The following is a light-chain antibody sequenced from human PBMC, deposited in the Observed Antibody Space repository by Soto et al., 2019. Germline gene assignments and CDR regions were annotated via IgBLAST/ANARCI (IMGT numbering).Light chain of an antibody. J-gene: IGKJ4*01. V-gene: IGKV3-20*01. CDR3: QQSGSSPLT. CDR1: QSISNSY. CDR2: GAS. Sequence: ENVLTQSPGTLSLSPGERATLSCRASQSISNSYLAWYQQKPGQAPRLLIYGASNRATGIPDKFSGSGSGTDFTLTISRLEPEDFAVYYCQQSGSSPLTFGGGTKVEIK.